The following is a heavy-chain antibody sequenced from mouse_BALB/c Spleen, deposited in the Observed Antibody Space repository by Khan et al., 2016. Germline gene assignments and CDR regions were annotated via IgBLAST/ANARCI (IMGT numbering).Heavy chain of an antibody. V-gene: IGHV2-9*02. Sequence: QVQLKQSGPGLVAPSQSLSITCTVSGFSLTTYGVHWVRQPPGKGLEWLGVIWAGGRTNYNSALMSRLSISKDNTTSQVLLNKNSLQTDDTATYYCARDRYYGTSYFDYWGQGTTLTVSS. J-gene: IGHJ2*01. CDR3: ARDRYYGTSYFDY. CDR2: IWAGGRT. CDR1: GFSLTTYG. D-gene: IGHD1-1*01.